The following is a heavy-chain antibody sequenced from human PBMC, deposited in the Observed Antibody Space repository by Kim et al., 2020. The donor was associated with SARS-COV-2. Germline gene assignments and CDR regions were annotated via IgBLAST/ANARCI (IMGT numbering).Heavy chain of an antibody. J-gene: IGHJ6*02. CDR2: GST. CDR3: ASEDLDEMDV. V-gene: IGHV1-46*01. Sequence: GSTTYAQSFQDRVTMTSDSSTYTVYMELNSLTFQDTAVYYCASEDLDEMDVWGQGTTVTVSS. D-gene: IGHD3-3*01.